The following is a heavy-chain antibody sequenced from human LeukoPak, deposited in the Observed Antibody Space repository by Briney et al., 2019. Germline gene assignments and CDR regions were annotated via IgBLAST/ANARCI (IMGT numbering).Heavy chain of an antibody. J-gene: IGHJ4*02. D-gene: IGHD1-26*01. CDR2: ISSSANTI. CDR1: GFTFSDYY. CDR3: ARAVGASEGVDY. Sequence: GGSLRLSCAASGFTFSDYYMNWIRQAPGKGLEWVSYISSSANTIYYADSVKGRFTISRDNAKTSLYLQMNSLRAEDTAVYYCARAVGASEGVDYWGQGTLVTVSS. V-gene: IGHV3-11*01.